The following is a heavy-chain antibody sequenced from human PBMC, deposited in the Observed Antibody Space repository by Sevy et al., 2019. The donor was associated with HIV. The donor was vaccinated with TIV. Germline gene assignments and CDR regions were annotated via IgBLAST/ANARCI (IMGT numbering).Heavy chain of an antibody. CDR1: GDSFSSYY. V-gene: IGHV4-59*01. CDR2: IYYNGST. J-gene: IGHJ4*02. Sequence: SETLSLTCTVSGDSFSSYYWSWIRQPPGKGLEWIGYIYYNGSTNSNPSLRGRVTISAHTSKNQLSLKLKSATTADTAMYYCARGKVLFDYWSQGTLVTVSS. CDR3: ARGKVLFDY. D-gene: IGHD3-10*01.